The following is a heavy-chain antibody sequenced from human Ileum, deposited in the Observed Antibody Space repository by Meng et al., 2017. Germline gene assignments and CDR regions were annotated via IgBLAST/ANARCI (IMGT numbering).Heavy chain of an antibody. CDR2: INPNTGGT. Sequence: ASVKVSFKASGYTFTGYFIHWVRQAPGQGLEGMGWINPNTGGTNYAQKFQGRVTMTTDTSISTAYMELSRMTYDDTAVYFCACDQAAEHTGFDYWGQGTLVTVSS. J-gene: IGHJ4*02. D-gene: IGHD6-13*01. V-gene: IGHV1-2*02. CDR3: ACDQAAEHTGFDY. CDR1: GYTFTGYF.